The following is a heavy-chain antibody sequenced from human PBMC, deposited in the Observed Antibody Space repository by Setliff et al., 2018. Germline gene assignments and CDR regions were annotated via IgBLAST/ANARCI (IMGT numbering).Heavy chain of an antibody. CDR1: GGSIINSYY. CDR3: ARDQWVRSPPLYFSYSMDV. V-gene: IGHV4-4*07. CDR2: ISTSGST. Sequence: PSETLSLTCTVSGGSIINSYYWSWIRQPAGKGLEWIGRISTSGSTNYNPSLKSRVTVSLDTSKNQFSLKLTSVTAADTAVYYCARDQWVRSPPLYFSYSMDVWGQGTTGT. D-gene: IGHD5-12*01. J-gene: IGHJ6*02.